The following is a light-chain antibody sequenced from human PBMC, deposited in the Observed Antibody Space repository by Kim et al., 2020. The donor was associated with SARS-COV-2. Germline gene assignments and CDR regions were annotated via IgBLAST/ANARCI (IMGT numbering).Light chain of an antibody. CDR3: QSYDSSSWV. J-gene: IGLJ3*02. CDR2: EDN. Sequence: GKTVTLSCTGSSGSIASNYVQWYQQRPGSAPTAVIYEDNQRPSGVPDRFSGSIDSSSNSASLTISGLKTEDEADYYCQSYDSSSWVFGGGTQLTVL. V-gene: IGLV6-57*02. CDR1: SGSIASNY.